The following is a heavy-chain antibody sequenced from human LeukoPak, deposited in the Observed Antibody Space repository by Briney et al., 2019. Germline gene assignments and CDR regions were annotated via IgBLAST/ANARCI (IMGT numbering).Heavy chain of an antibody. CDR3: ARHTVTNYFDY. D-gene: IGHD4-17*01. V-gene: IGHV1-46*01. CDR2: INPSDSST. J-gene: IGHJ4*02. CDR1: GYSFTSYY. Sequence: GASVKVSCKASGYSFTSYYMHWVRQAPGQGLEWMGIINPSDSSTSYAQKFQGRVTMTRDTSTSTVYMELTSLRSEDTAVYYCARHTVTNYFDYWGQGTLVTVSS.